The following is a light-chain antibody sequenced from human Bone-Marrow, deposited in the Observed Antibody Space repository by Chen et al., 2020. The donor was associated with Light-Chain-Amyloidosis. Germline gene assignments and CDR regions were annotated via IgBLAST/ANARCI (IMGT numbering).Light chain of an antibody. J-gene: IGLJ2*01. CDR2: RDT. CDR3: QSADSSGTYEVI. Sequence: SYELTQPPPVSVSPGQTARTPCSGDDLPTKYAYGYQQKPGQAPVLVIHRDTERPSGISERLSGSSSGTTATLTISGVQAEDEADYHCQSADSSGTYEVIFGGGTKLTVL. CDR1: DLPTKY. V-gene: IGLV3-25*03.